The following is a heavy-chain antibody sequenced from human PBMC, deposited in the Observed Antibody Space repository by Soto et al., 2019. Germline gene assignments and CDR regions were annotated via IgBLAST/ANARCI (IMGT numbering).Heavy chain of an antibody. Sequence: QVQLVQSGAEVKKPGSSVKVSCKASGGTFSSYAISWVRQAPGQGLGWMGGIIPIFGTANYAQKFQGRVTITADESTITAYMELSSLRSEDTAMYYCARTNTAMVTGWFDPWGQGTLVTVSS. CDR3: ARTNTAMVTGWFDP. D-gene: IGHD5-18*01. CDR2: IIPIFGTA. V-gene: IGHV1-69*12. CDR1: GGTFSSYA. J-gene: IGHJ5*02.